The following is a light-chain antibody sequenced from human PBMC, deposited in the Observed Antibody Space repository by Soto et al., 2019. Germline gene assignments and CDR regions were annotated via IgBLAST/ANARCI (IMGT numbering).Light chain of an antibody. CDR1: QSISGW. Sequence: DLQMTQSPSTLSASVGDRVTITCRASQSISGWLAWYQQKPGKAPKLLIYDASSLEGGVPSRFSGSGSGTEFTLTISSLQPDDFAAYYCQQYNGYPWTFGQGTKVEI. J-gene: IGKJ1*01. CDR3: QQYNGYPWT. V-gene: IGKV1-5*01. CDR2: DAS.